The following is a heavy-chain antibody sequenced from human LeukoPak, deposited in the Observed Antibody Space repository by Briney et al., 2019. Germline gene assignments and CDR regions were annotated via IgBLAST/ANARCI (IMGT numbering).Heavy chain of an antibody. Sequence: AGGSLRLSCAASGFTFSDYYMSWIRQAPGKGLEWVSYISSSGSTIYYTDSVKGRFTISRDNAKNSLYLQMNSLRAEDTAVYYCARDRYSSSWYDRRNWFDPWGQGTLVTVSS. J-gene: IGHJ5*02. CDR2: ISSSGSTI. V-gene: IGHV3-11*01. CDR1: GFTFSDYY. D-gene: IGHD6-13*01. CDR3: ARDRYSSSWYDRRNWFDP.